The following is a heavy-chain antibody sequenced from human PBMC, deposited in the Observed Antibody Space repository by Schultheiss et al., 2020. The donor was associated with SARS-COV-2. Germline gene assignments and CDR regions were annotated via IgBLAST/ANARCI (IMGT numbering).Heavy chain of an antibody. D-gene: IGHD3-10*01. CDR3: AKARSGSSSSCYNY. Sequence: GGSLRLSCAASGFTFSSYAIHWVRQAPGKGLEWVGFIKDKISGGTAEFAASVKGRFSISRDDSKNSLYLQMNSLRAEDTAIYFCAKARSGSSSSCYNYWGQGTLVTVSS. J-gene: IGHJ4*02. CDR2: IKDKISGGTA. V-gene: IGHV3-71*01. CDR1: GFTFSSYA.